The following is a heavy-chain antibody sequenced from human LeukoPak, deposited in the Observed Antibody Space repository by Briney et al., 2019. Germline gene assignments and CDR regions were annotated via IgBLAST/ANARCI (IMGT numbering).Heavy chain of an antibody. Sequence: ASVKVSCKASGYTFTSYDINWVRRATGQGLEWMGWMNPNSGNTGYAQKFQGRVTMTRNTSISTAYMELSSLRSEDTAVYYCASFYYDSSGYYSAFDIWGQGTMVTVSS. CDR3: ASFYYDSSGYYSAFDI. CDR1: GYTFTSYD. V-gene: IGHV1-8*01. J-gene: IGHJ3*02. D-gene: IGHD3-22*01. CDR2: MNPNSGNT.